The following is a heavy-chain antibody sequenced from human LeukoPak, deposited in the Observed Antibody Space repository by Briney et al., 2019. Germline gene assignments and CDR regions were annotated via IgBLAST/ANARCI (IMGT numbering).Heavy chain of an antibody. V-gene: IGHV4-34*01. CDR1: GRSFSGYY. CDR3: ARGSSSGWSRYNWFDP. CDR2: INHSGST. D-gene: IGHD6-19*01. J-gene: IGHJ5*02. Sequence: PSETLSLTCAVYGRSFSGYYWSWIRQPPGKGLEWIGEINHSGSTNYNPSLKSRVTISVDTSKNQFSLKLSSVTAADTAVYYCARGSSSGWSRYNWFDPWGQGTLVTVSS.